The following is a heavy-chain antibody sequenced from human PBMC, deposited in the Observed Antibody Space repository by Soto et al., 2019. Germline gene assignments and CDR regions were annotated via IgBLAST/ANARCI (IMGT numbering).Heavy chain of an antibody. Sequence: ASVKVSCKASGYTFTSYGISWVRQAPGQGLEWMGWISAYNGNTNYAQNLQGRVTMTTDTSTSTAYMDLRSLISDDTAIYNCARGQRYSAIDYWGQGTLVTVSS. D-gene: IGHD5-12*01. CDR1: GYTFTSYG. V-gene: IGHV1-18*01. CDR3: ARGQRYSAIDY. J-gene: IGHJ4*02. CDR2: ISAYNGNT.